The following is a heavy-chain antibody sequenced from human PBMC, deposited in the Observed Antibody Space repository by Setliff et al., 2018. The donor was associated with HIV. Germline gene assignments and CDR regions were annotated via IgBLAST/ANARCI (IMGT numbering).Heavy chain of an antibody. CDR2: ISASVGDT. D-gene: IGHD5-12*01. V-gene: IGHV3-23*01. J-gene: IGHJ4*02. CDR3: ANSGEMAAITYFDY. CDR1: GFTFSSYA. Sequence: GGSLRLSCASSGFTFSSYALSWVRKAPGKVLEWVSCISASVGDTYYADSLKGRFTISRDNSKNTLYLQMNSLRAEDTAVYYCANSGEMAAITYFDYWGQGTLVTVSS.